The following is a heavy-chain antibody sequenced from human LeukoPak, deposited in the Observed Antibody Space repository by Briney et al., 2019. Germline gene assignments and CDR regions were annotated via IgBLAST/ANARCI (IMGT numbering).Heavy chain of an antibody. Sequence: SETLSLSCTVSGYSISSGYYWGWIRQPPGKGLEWIGSIYHSGSTYYNPSLKSRVTISVDTSKNQFSLKLSSVTAADTAVYYCAREVGMLRGPINWFDPWGQGTLVTVSS. J-gene: IGHJ5*02. V-gene: IGHV4-38-2*02. CDR3: AREVGMLRGPINWFDP. CDR2: IYHSGST. D-gene: IGHD4-17*01. CDR1: GYSISSGYY.